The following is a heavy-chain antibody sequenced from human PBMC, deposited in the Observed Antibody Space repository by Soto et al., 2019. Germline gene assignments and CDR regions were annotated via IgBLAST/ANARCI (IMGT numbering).Heavy chain of an antibody. J-gene: IGHJ5*02. D-gene: IGHD5-12*01. CDR2: ISSSSSYI. CDR1: GLTLGSDS. Sequence: GGSLRVSCAASGLTLGSDSMSWVRQAPGKGLEWVSSISSSSSYIYYADSVKGGFTISRDNAKNSLYMQMNSLRAEDTAVYYCARDPTIVATIDPDWFDPWGQGTLVTVSS. V-gene: IGHV3-21*01. CDR3: ARDPTIVATIDPDWFDP.